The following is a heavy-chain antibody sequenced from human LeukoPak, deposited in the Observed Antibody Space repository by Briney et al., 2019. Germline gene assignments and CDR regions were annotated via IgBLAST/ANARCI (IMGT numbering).Heavy chain of an antibody. CDR2: VYYGGST. D-gene: IGHD6-13*01. CDR1: GFTVSTNY. V-gene: IGHV3-53*05. J-gene: IGHJ4*02. CDR3: AKDNLPGIAAAGTDY. Sequence: PGGSLRLSCAASGFTVSTNYMNWVRQAPGKGLEWVSVVYYGGSTYYADSVKGRFTISRDNSKNTLYLQMNSLRAEDTAVYYCAKDNLPGIAAAGTDYWGQGTLVTVSS.